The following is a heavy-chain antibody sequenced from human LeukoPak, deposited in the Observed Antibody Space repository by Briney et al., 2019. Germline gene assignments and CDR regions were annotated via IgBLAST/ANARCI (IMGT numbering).Heavy chain of an antibody. CDR3: AKENSGSYPSYWDS. D-gene: IGHD3-10*01. Sequence: PGGSLRLSCAASGFTFSSYAMTWVRQAPGKGLEWGSALSVGGFNTYYAESVQGRFRISRDNSNNTLFLVMNSLRVDDSAVYYCAKENSGSYPSYWDSWGQGTLVTVSS. CDR2: LSVGGFNT. V-gene: IGHV3-23*01. J-gene: IGHJ4*02. CDR1: GFTFSSYA.